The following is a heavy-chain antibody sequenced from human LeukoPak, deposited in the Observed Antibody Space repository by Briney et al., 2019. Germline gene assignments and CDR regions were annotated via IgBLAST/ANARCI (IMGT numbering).Heavy chain of an antibody. D-gene: IGHD3-10*01. V-gene: IGHV5-51*01. CDR3: ARPAGVSR. CDR2: IFPADSDT. CDR1: GYSFTTDG. Sequence: GESLKISCKGSGYSFTTDGIGWVRQMPGKGLEWMGIIFPADSDTRYSPSFQGQVTISADKSISTAYLQWDSLKASDTAMYYCARPAGVSRWGQGTLVTVSS. J-gene: IGHJ4*02.